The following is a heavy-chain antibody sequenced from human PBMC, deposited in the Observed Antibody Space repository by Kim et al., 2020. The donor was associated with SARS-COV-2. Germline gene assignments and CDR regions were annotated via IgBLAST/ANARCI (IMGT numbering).Heavy chain of an antibody. CDR1: GFSFTVYW. Sequence: GGSLRLSCAASGFSFTVYWMTWVRQAPGKGLEWVANIKEDGSKTYYGDSVKGRFTISKDNAKNSLYLQMNSLGAEDTAAYYCARNRGGGSGFFDSWGQGT. CDR3: ARNRGGGSGFFDS. D-gene: IGHD3-10*01. J-gene: IGHJ4*02. CDR2: IKEDGSKT. V-gene: IGHV3-7*03.